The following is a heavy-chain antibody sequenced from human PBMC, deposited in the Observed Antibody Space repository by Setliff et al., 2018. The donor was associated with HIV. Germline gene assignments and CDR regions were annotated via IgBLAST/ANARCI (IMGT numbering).Heavy chain of an antibody. D-gene: IGHD3-3*01. Sequence: SETLSLTCAVYGGSFSGYYWSWIRQPPGKGLEWIGEINHSGSTSYNPSLKSRVTISVDTSKNQFSLKLSSVTAADTAVYYCARAIFGIVYYYMDVWGKGITVTVSS. CDR2: INHSGST. V-gene: IGHV4-34*01. CDR3: ARAIFGIVYYYMDV. J-gene: IGHJ6*03. CDR1: GGSFSGYY.